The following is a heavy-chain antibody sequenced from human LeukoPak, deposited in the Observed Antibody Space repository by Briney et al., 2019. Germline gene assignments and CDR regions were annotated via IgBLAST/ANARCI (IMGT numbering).Heavy chain of an antibody. CDR2: INHSGST. Sequence: PSETLSLTCAVYGGSFSGYYWSWIRQPPGKGLEWIGEINHSGSTNYNPSLKSRVTISVDTSKNQFSLKLSSVTAADTAVYYCARVIPTYNWNPRWFDPWGQGTLVTVSS. J-gene: IGHJ5*02. D-gene: IGHD1-20*01. V-gene: IGHV4-34*01. CDR1: GGSFSGYY. CDR3: ARVIPTYNWNPRWFDP.